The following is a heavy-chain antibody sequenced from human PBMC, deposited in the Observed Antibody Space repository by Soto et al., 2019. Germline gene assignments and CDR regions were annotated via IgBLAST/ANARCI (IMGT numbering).Heavy chain of an antibody. Sequence: LRLSCAASGFTFSSYGMHWVRQAPGKGLEWVAVISYDGSNKYYADSVKGRFTISRDNSKNTLYLQMNSLRAEDTAVYYCAKEADSSGYGPFDYWGQGTLVTVSS. CDR2: ISYDGSNK. CDR1: GFTFSSYG. CDR3: AKEADSSGYGPFDY. D-gene: IGHD3-22*01. J-gene: IGHJ4*02. V-gene: IGHV3-30*18.